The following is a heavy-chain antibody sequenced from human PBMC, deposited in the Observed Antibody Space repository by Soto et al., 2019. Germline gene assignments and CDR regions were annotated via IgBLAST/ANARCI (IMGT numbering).Heavy chain of an antibody. D-gene: IGHD2-15*01. J-gene: IGHJ4*02. CDR1: GFTMIGYE. V-gene: IGHV3-48*03. CDR2: ITGSGDII. CDR3: ARTPPQWSNFDT. Sequence: GGSLRLSCAASGFTMIGYEMNWVRQAPGKGLEWISYITGSGDIIYYSDSVKGRFTISRDNAKNSLSLQMSSLRAEDTATYFCARTPPQWSNFDTWGRGTLVTVS.